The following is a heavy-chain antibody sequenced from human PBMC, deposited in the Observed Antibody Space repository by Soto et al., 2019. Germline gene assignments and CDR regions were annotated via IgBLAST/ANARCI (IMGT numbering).Heavy chain of an antibody. D-gene: IGHD1-26*01. V-gene: IGHV3-15*05. CDR3: STGSPFSGSVFDY. CDR1: GVSFRTTW. CDR2: IKSKSAGETT. Sequence: EVQLEESGGGLVKPGGSLRLSCAASGVSFRTTWMAWVRQAPGKGLEWVGRIKSKSAGETTDYADPVKGRFTISRDDSKDTLYLHMDSLETGDTAVYYCSTGSPFSGSVFDYWGQGTLVTVSS. J-gene: IGHJ4*02.